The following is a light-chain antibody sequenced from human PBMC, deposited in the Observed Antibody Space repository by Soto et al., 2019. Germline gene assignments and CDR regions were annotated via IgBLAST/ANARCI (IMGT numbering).Light chain of an antibody. J-gene: IGLJ1*01. CDR3: CSYTTSNTRQIV. CDR1: SSDVGGYNY. V-gene: IGLV2-14*01. Sequence: QPVRSQPASVSGSPGQSITISCTGTSSDVGGYNYVSWYQQHPGKAPKFMIYDVSNRPSGVSNRFSGSKSGNTASLTISGLQAEDEADYYCCSYTTSNTRQIVFGTGTKVTVL. CDR2: DVS.